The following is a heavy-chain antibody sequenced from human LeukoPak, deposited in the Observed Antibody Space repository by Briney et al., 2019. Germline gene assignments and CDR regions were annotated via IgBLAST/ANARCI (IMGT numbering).Heavy chain of an antibody. CDR3: TRHEDSSSEIDP. CDR1: GFTFSSYS. D-gene: IGHD6-13*01. Sequence: PGGSLRLSCAASGFTFSSYSMNWVRQASGKGLEWVGRIRSKANSYATAYAASVKGRFTISRDDSKNTAYLQMNSLKTEDTAVYYCTRHEDSSSEIDPWGQGTLVTVSS. V-gene: IGHV3-73*01. CDR2: IRSKANSYAT. J-gene: IGHJ5*02.